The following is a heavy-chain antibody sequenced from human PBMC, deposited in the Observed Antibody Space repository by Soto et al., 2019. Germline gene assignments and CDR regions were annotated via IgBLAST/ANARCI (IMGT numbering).Heavy chain of an antibody. CDR1: GGSISGGIYY. CDR2: IFHSGST. J-gene: IGHJ2*01. V-gene: IGHV4-30-4*01. D-gene: IGHD4-17*01. Sequence: QVQLQESGPGLVKPSETLSLTSTVSGGSISGGIYYWSWVRQSPGKGLEWIGYIFHSGSTFYNPSLGSRVTISVDTSKNQFSLRLSSVTAADTAVYYCAREIIPLTTDWYFDLWGRGTLVTVSS. CDR3: AREIIPLTTDWYFDL.